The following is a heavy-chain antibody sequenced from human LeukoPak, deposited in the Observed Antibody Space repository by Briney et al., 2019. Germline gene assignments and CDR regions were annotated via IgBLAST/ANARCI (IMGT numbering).Heavy chain of an antibody. V-gene: IGHV3-23*01. D-gene: IGHD3-16*02. J-gene: IGHJ3*02. CDR3: AKGDGYDYVWGSYRYTGGGAFDI. CDR2: ISGSGGST. CDR1: GFTFSSYA. Sequence: PGGSLRLSCAASGFTFSSYAMSWVRPAPGKGLEWVSAISGSGGSTYYADSVKGLFTISRDNSKNTLYLQMNRLRAEDTAVYYCAKGDGYDYVWGSYRYTGGGAFDIWGQGTMVTVSS.